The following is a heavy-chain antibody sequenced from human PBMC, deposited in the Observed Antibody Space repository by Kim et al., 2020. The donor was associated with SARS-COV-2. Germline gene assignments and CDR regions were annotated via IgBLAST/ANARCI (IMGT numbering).Heavy chain of an antibody. Sequence: SPSFQGQVTISADKSISTAYLQWSSLKASDTAMYYCARPRATVFEYYFDYWGQGTLVTVSS. CDR3: ARPRATVFEYYFDY. D-gene: IGHD4-17*01. J-gene: IGHJ4*02. V-gene: IGHV5-51*01.